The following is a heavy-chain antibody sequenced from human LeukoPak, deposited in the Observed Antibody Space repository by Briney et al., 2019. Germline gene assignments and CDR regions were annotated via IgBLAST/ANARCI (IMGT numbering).Heavy chain of an antibody. CDR3: ARDYRIYYYGSGSYRAAVGY. CDR1: GYTFTSYY. V-gene: IGHV1-46*01. CDR2: INPSGGST. J-gene: IGHJ4*02. Sequence: ASVKVSCKASGYTFTSYYMHWVRQAPGQGLEWVGIINPSGGSTSYAQKFQGRVTMTRDTSTSTVYMELSSLRSEDTAVYYCARDYRIYYYGSGSYRAAVGYWGQGTLVTVSS. D-gene: IGHD3-10*01.